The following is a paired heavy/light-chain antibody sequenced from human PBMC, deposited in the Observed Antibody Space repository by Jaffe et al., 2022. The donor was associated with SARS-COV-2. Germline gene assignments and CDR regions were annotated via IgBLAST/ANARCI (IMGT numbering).Heavy chain of an antibody. J-gene: IGHJ4*02. CDR3: ARGRGGYYGLDH. D-gene: IGHD1-26*01. V-gene: IGHV1-46*01. CDR1: GDSFTRYY. Sequence: QVHLVQSGAEVRKPGASVKVSCKASGDSFTRYYIHWVRQAPGQGLEWMGIVNPSADTTSLAQKFQGRVTVTTDTSTSTVFMEVSSLRSDDTAVYFCARGRGGYYGLDHWGQGTLVTVSS. CDR2: VNPSADTT.
Light chain of an antibody. CDR1: SSNIGAGYE. V-gene: IGLV1-40*01. J-gene: IGLJ1*01. Sequence: QSVLTQPPSVSGAPGQRVTISCTGSSSNIGAGYEVHWYQHLPGTAPKLLIYGNTNRPSGVPDRFSASKSGSSASLAISGLQAEDEADYYCQSYDNSLRGEVFGTGTKVTVL. CDR2: GNT. CDR3: QSYDNSLRGEV.